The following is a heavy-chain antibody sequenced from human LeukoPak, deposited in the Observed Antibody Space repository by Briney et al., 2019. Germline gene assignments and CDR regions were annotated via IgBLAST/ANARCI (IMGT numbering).Heavy chain of an antibody. J-gene: IGHJ3*02. CDR2: VSGSAVRT. V-gene: IGHV3-23*01. CDR1: GFIFSQYG. D-gene: IGHD5-12*01. CDR3: AKDRRGFSGYDPYDAFDI. Sequence: GGSLRLSCTASGFIFSQYGMSWVRQGPGKGLEWVSTVSGSAVRTHYADSLKGRLTIFRDNSKDTLYLQMNSLRAEDTAVYYCAKDRRGFSGYDPYDAFDIWGQGTMVTVSS.